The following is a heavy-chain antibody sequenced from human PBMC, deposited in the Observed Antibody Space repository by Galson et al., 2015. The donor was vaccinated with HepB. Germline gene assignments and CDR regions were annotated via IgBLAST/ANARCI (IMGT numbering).Heavy chain of an antibody. V-gene: IGHV1-46*01. J-gene: IGHJ6*02. D-gene: IGHD3-9*01. CDR1: GSTFTSYY. CDR2: INPSGGST. CDR3: ARGRGLRYFDWRYYYGMDV. Sequence: SVKVSCKASGSTFTSYYMHWVRQAPGQGLEWMGIINPSGGSTSYAQKFQGRVTMTRDTSTSTVYMELSSLRSEDTAVYYCARGRGLRYFDWRYYYGMDVWGQGTTVTVSS.